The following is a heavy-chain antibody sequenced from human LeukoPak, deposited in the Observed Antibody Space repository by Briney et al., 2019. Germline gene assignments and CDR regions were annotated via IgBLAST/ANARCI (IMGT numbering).Heavy chain of an antibody. CDR3: AKVRSSGAPSKYYFDY. CDR2: ISGSGGYT. Sequence: GGSLRLSCAASGFTFSSYSMNWVRQAPGKGLEWVSAISGSGGYTYYADSVKGRFTISRDNPKNTLYLQVSSLRAEDTAVYYCAKVRSSGAPSKYYFDYWGQGTLVTVSS. D-gene: IGHD1-1*01. CDR1: GFTFSSYS. J-gene: IGHJ4*02. V-gene: IGHV3-23*01.